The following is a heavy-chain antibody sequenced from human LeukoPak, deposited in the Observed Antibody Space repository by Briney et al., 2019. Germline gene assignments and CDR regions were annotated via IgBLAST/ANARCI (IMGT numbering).Heavy chain of an antibody. CDR3: ARRNLLGATTV. CDR2: IYYSGST. CDR1: GASIRNYY. D-gene: IGHD1-26*01. Sequence: SETLSLTCTVSGASIRNYYWRWLRQSPGKGLEWLGYIYYSGSTNYNPSLESRVAMSVDTSKNQFSLKLSSVTAADTAVYYCARRNLLGATTVWGQGTLVTVSS. J-gene: IGHJ4*02. V-gene: IGHV4-59*08.